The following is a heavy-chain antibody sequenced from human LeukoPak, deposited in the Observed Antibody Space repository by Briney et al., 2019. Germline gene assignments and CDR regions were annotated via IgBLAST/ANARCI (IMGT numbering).Heavy chain of an antibody. CDR2: ISSSSSYI. Sequence: GGSLRLSCAASGFTFSSYSMNWVRQAPGKGLEWVSSISSSSSYIYYADSVKGRFTISRDNAKNSLYLQMNSLRAEDTAVYYCARTPDGLYSSLDYWGQGTLVTVSS. J-gene: IGHJ4*02. CDR1: GFTFSSYS. D-gene: IGHD5-18*01. CDR3: ARTPDGLYSSLDY. V-gene: IGHV3-21*01.